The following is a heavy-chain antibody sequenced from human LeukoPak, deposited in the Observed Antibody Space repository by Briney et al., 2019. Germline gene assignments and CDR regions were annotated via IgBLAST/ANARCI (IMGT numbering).Heavy chain of an antibody. V-gene: IGHV4-31*03. D-gene: IGHD3-10*01. Sequence: SQTLSLTCTVSGGSISSGGYYWSWIRQHPGKGLEWIGYIYYSGNTYYNPSLKSRVTISVDTSKNQFSLKLSSVTAADTAVYYCARARGVRGVIEYYFDYWGQGTLVTVSS. CDR2: IYYSGNT. J-gene: IGHJ4*02. CDR1: GGSISSGGYY. CDR3: ARARGVRGVIEYYFDY.